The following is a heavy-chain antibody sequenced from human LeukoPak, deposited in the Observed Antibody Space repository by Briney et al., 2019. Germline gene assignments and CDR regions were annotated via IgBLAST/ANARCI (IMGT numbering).Heavy chain of an antibody. J-gene: IGHJ4*02. V-gene: IGHV3-23*01. Sequence: GGSLGLSCAASGFTLSSDAMRWVILPPRKRQGEVAVISASGGSTHYAASVNGRFTLYTDHSKNTLYLQTHSPRAEDTAVYYCANLPTVTTLDYWGPRTLVTASS. CDR3: ANLPTVTTLDY. CDR1: GFTLSSDA. CDR2: ISASGGST. D-gene: IGHD4-17*01.